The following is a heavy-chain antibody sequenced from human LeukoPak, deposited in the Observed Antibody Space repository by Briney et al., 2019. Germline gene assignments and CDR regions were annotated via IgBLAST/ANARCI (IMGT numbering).Heavy chain of an antibody. CDR1: GYTFTGYY. D-gene: IGHD3-22*01. V-gene: IGHV1-2*02. Sequence: ASVKVSCKASGYTFTGYYMHWVRQAPGQGLEWMGWINPNSGGTNYAQKFQGRVTMTRDTSISTAYVELSRLRSDDTAVYYCARVTLLTMIVPYAFDIWGQGTMVTVSS. CDR2: INPNSGGT. J-gene: IGHJ3*02. CDR3: ARVTLLTMIVPYAFDI.